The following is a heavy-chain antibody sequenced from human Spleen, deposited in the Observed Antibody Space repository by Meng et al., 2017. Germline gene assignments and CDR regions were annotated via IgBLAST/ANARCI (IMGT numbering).Heavy chain of an antibody. D-gene: IGHD5-12*01. J-gene: IGHJ4*02. Sequence: EVQLVESGGRLFQPGGSRILSCAASGFTFSRYWMHWVRQVPGQGLVWVSRINPDGSSTSYADSVKGRFTISRDNAKNTLYLQMTSLRAEDTAVYYCSKDYTGSDDYWGQGTLVTVSS. CDR2: INPDGSST. V-gene: IGHV3-74*01. CDR1: GFTFSRYW. CDR3: SKDYTGSDDY.